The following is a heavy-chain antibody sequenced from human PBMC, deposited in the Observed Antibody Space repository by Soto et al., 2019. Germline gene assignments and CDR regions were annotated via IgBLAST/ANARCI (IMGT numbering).Heavy chain of an antibody. CDR2: ITGSSSAI. Sequence: EVHLVESGGGSVQPGGSLRLSCAASGFTFNSCSMHWVRQAPGKGLEWVSYITGSSSAIYYADSVKGRFTISRDNAKNSLSLQMNSLRDEDTAVYYCARGYCNGGSCYPGIYWGQGTLVSVSS. CDR1: GFTFNSCS. J-gene: IGHJ4*02. D-gene: IGHD2-15*01. V-gene: IGHV3-48*02. CDR3: ARGYCNGGSCYPGIY.